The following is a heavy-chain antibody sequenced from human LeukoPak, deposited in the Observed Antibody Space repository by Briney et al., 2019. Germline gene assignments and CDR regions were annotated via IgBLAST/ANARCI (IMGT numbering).Heavy chain of an antibody. CDR3: ARDGSWYGTEYFFDY. J-gene: IGHJ4*02. CDR1: GFTFTTYS. Sequence: GGSLRLSCAASGFTFTTYSMHWVRQAPGKGLDWVAVISYDGNNKYYADSVKGRVTISRDNSKNTLYLQMNSLRADDTAVYYCARDGSWYGTEYFFDYWGQGTLVTVSS. V-gene: IGHV3-30-3*01. CDR2: ISYDGNNK. D-gene: IGHD6-13*01.